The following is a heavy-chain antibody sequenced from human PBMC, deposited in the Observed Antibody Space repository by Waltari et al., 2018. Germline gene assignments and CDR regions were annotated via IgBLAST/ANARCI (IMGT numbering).Heavy chain of an antibody. V-gene: IGHV4-31*03. CDR2: IYDSALT. CDR3: AIGLGYFDY. D-gene: IGHD5-12*01. Sequence: QVQLQESGPGLVKPSQNLSLTCTVSGGAISSGDYYWSWVRQHPGKSMEWIGCIYDSALTYYNPSLHSRFTISVDTTKSQFSLKLSSVTAADTAVYYCAIGLGYFDYWGQGTLVTVSS. J-gene: IGHJ4*02. CDR1: GGAISSGDYY.